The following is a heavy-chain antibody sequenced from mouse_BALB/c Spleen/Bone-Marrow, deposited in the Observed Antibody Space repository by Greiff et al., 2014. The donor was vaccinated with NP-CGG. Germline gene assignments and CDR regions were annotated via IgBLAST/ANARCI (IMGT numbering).Heavy chain of an antibody. Sequence: VQLQQSGAELVWPGSSVKISCKASGYPFSSYWMNWVKQRPGQGLEWIGQIYPGDGETNYNGKFKGNATLTADKSSSTAYMQLISLTSEDSAVYFCARKYGDYWGQGTTLTVSS. CDR2: IYPGDGET. CDR1: GYPFSSYW. V-gene: IGHV1-80*01. D-gene: IGHD2-10*02. CDR3: ARKYGDY. J-gene: IGHJ2*01.